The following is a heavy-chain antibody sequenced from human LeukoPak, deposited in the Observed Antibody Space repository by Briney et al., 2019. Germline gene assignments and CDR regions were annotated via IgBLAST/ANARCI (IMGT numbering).Heavy chain of an antibody. V-gene: IGHV1-24*01. CDR3: ATGLMVRGVIEMFGAWYFDH. CDR2: FDPEDGET. J-gene: IGHJ4*02. D-gene: IGHD3-10*01. CDR1: GYTLTELS. Sequence: ASVKASCKVSGYTLTELSMHWVRQAPGKGLEWMGGFDPEDGETIYAQKFQGRVTMTEDTSTDTAYMELSSLRSEDTAVYYCATGLMVRGVIEMFGAWYFDHWGQGTLVTVSS.